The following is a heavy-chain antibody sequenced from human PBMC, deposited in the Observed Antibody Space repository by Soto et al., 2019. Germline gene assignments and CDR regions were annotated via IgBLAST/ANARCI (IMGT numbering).Heavy chain of an antibody. D-gene: IGHD6-13*01. CDR2: ISAYNGNT. V-gene: IGHV1-18*01. CDR1: GYTFTSYG. CDR3: AREKRYSSSWYVDY. Sequence: GASVKVSCKASGYTFTSYGISWVRQAPGQGLEWMGWISAYNGNTNYAQKLQGRVTMTTDTSTSTAYMELRSLRSDDTAVYYCAREKRYSSSWYVDYWGQGTLVTVSS. J-gene: IGHJ4*02.